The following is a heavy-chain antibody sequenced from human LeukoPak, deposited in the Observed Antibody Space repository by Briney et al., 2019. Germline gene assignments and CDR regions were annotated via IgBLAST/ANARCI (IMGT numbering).Heavy chain of an antibody. J-gene: IGHJ5*02. Sequence: PGGSLRLSCAASGFTFSSYGMHWVRQAPGKGLEWVAFIRYDGSNKYYADSVKGRFTISRDNSKNTLYLQMNSLRAEDTAVYYCAKDNDYGDYWWFDPWGQGTLVTVSS. CDR1: GFTFSSYG. CDR2: IRYDGSNK. CDR3: AKDNDYGDYWWFDP. D-gene: IGHD4-17*01. V-gene: IGHV3-30*02.